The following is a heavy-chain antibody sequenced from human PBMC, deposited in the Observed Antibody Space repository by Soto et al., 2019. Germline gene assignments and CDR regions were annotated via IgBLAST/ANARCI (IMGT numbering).Heavy chain of an antibody. J-gene: IGHJ6*02. V-gene: IGHV4-34*01. D-gene: IGHD6-19*01. CDR2: INHSGST. Sequence: QVQLQQWGAGLLKPSETLSLTCAVYGGSFSGYYWSWIRQPPGKGLEWIGEINHSGSTNYNPSLKSRVTISVDTSKNQFSLKLSSVTAADTAVYYCARDQNLAVAGTGGYYYGMDVWGQGTTVTVSS. CDR1: GGSFSGYY. CDR3: ARDQNLAVAGTGGYYYGMDV.